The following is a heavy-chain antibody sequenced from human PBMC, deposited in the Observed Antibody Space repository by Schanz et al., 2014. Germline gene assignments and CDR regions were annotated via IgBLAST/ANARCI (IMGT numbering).Heavy chain of an antibody. CDR1: GITFSSYW. Sequence: EVHLVESGGGLVQPGGSLRLSCAASGITFSSYWMHWVRQVPGKGLVWVSAISGSGGSTYYADSVKGRFTISRDNSKNTLYLQMNSLRAEDTAVYYCAKGRFGELSAFDIWGQGTMVTVSS. CDR3: AKGRFGELSAFDI. J-gene: IGHJ3*02. D-gene: IGHD3-10*01. V-gene: IGHV3-23*04. CDR2: ISGSGGST.